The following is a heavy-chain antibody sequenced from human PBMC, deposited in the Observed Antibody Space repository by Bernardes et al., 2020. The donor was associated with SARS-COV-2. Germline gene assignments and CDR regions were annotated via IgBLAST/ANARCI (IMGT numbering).Heavy chain of an antibody. CDR2: INPTSGGT. CDR1: GYTFTGYY. J-gene: IGHJ6*02. D-gene: IGHD4-4*01. V-gene: IGHV1-2*04. Sequence: ASVKVSCKASGYTFTGYYMPWVRQAPGQGLEWMGWINPTSGGTNYAQKFQGWVTMTRDTSISTAYMELSRLRSDDTAVYYCARAFRPRNYAYYYYYYGMDVWGQGTTVTVSS. CDR3: ARAFRPRNYAYYYYYYGMDV.